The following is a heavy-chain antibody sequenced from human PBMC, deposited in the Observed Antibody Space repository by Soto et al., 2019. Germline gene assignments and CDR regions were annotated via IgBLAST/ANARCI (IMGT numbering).Heavy chain of an antibody. CDR1: GYSLSSGSY. CDR2: IYHGGST. CDR3: ARVLTFPYYDILTGYSTPIRWFDP. D-gene: IGHD3-9*01. J-gene: IGHJ5*02. V-gene: IGHV4-38-2*01. Sequence: LSLTCAVSGYSLSSGSYWGWLRQPPGKGLEWIGSIYHGGSTNYNPSLKSRVAISVDKSKNQFSLKLSSVTAADTAVYYCARVLTFPYYDILTGYSTPIRWFDPWGQGTQVTVSS.